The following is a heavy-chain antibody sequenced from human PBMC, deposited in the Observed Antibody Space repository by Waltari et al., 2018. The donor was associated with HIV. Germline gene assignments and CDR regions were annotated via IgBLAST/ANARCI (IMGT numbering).Heavy chain of an antibody. CDR1: GDSISSYY. D-gene: IGHD4-17*01. J-gene: IGHJ4*02. CDR2: IYDSGTT. V-gene: IGHV4-59*01. Sequence: QVQLQESGPGLVKPSETLSLTCNVSGDSISSYYWSWTRQPPGKGLDWIGYIYDSGTTNYKPSLKGRVTISLDTSKNQFSRKLGSVTAADTAVYCCARRKGYGDYGGGFYFDYWGQGTLVTVSS. CDR3: ARRKGYGDYGGGFYFDY.